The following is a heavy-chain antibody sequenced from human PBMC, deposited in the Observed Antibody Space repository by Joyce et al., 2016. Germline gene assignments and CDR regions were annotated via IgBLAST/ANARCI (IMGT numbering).Heavy chain of an antibody. CDR3: ARALVPAAAFDF. V-gene: IGHV1-46*01. CDR2: IHPGGAGT. Sequence: QVQLVQSGAEVKKPGASVRVSCKASGYAFISYDLNWVRQAPGQGLDWMGIIHPGGAGTNYAQKFLGRVTLNRDTSTKTVYLDLSSLRSEDTAIYYCARALVPAAAFDFWGQGTLVTVSS. CDR1: GYAFISYD. D-gene: IGHD2-2*01. J-gene: IGHJ4*02.